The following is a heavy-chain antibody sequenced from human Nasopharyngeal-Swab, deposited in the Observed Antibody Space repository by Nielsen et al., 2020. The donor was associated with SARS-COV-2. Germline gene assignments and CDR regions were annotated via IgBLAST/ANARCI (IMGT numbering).Heavy chain of an antibody. V-gene: IGHV3-43*01. CDR1: GFTFDDYT. CDR2: ISWDGGST. J-gene: IGHJ4*02. Sequence: GESLKISCAASGFTFDDYTMHWVRQAPGEGLEWVSLISWDGGSTYYADSVKGRFTISRDNSKNSLYLQMNGLRTEDTALYYCAKDYQRGYYYDFWSGYYTLGYFDYWGQGTLVTVSS. CDR3: AKDYQRGYYYDFWSGYYTLGYFDY. D-gene: IGHD3-3*01.